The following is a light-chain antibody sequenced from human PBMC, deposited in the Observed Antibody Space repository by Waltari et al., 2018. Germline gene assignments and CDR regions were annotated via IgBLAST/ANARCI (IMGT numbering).Light chain of an antibody. J-gene: IGKJ3*01. CDR1: QSVLSSSNNKND. V-gene: IGKV4-1*01. CDR3: QQYYSTPFT. CDR2: WAS. Sequence: DIVMTQSPEPLAVSLGEGATITCKSTQSVLSSSNNKNDLAWYQQKPGQPPKLLIYWASTRESGVPDRFSGSGSGTDFTLTISSLQAEDVAVYYCQQYYSTPFTFGPGTKVDIK.